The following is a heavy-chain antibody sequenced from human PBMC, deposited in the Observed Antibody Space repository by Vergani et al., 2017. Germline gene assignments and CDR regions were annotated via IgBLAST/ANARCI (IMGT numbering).Heavy chain of an antibody. D-gene: IGHD1-20*01. CDR2: INPNSGGT. J-gene: IGHJ4*02. V-gene: IGHV1-2*02. Sequence: QVQLVQSGAEVKKPGASVKVSCKASGYTFTGYYMHWVRQAPGQGLEWMGWINPNSGGTNYAQKFQGRVTMTRDTSISTAYMELSRLRSDDTAVYYCARDNWKGALRYYFDYWGQGTLVTVSS. CDR3: ARDNWKGALRYYFDY. CDR1: GYTFTGYY.